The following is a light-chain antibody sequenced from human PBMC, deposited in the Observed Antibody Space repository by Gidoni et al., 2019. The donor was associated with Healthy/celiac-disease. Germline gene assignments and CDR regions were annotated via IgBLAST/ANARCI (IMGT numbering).Light chain of an antibody. CDR1: QGISSY. J-gene: IGKJ4*01. CDR2: AAS. CDR3: QQLNSYLALT. Sequence: DIQLTQSPSFLSASVGDRVTITCRASQGISSYLAWYQQKPRKAPKLLIYAASTLQSGVPSRFSGSGSGTEFTLTISSLQPEDFATYYCQQLNSYLALTFGGGTKVEIK. V-gene: IGKV1-9*01.